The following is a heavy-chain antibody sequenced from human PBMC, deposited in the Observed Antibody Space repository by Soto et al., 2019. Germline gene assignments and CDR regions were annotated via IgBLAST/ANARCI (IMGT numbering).Heavy chain of an antibody. Sequence: QVQLVESGGGVVQPGRSLRLSCAASGFTFSSYAMHWVRQAPGKGLAWVAVISYDGSNKYYADSVKGRFTISRDNSKNTLYLQMNSRRAEDTAVYYCARDIPLYDSDAFDIWGQGTMVTVSS. CDR3: ARDIPLYDSDAFDI. D-gene: IGHD3-22*01. CDR2: ISYDGSNK. J-gene: IGHJ3*02. V-gene: IGHV3-30-3*01. CDR1: GFTFSSYA.